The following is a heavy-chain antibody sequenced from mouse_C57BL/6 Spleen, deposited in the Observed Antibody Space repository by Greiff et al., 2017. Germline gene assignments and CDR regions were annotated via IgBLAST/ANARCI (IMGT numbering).Heavy chain of an antibody. Sequence: VQLKESGPGMVKPSQSLSLTCTVTGYSITSGYDWHWIRHFPGNKLEWMGYISYSGSTNYNPSLKSRISITHDTSKNHFFLKLNSVTTEDTATYYCARGTDYDCAMDYWGKGTSVTVSS. D-gene: IGHD2-4*01. CDR2: ISYSGST. CDR1: GYSITSGYD. J-gene: IGHJ4*01. CDR3: ARGTDYDCAMDY. V-gene: IGHV3-1*01.